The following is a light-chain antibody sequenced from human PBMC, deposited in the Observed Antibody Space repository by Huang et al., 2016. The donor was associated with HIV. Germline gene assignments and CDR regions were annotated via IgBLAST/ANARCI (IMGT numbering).Light chain of an antibody. J-gene: IGKJ1*01. CDR2: GAS. CDR1: QSVSSN. Sequence: EIVMTQSPATLSVSPGERATLSCRASQSVSSNLAWYQQKPGQAPRPLSYGASTRATGIPARFSGSGSGTECTLTISSLQSEDFAVYYCQQYNNWPSWTFGQGTKVEIK. CDR3: QQYNNWPSWT. V-gene: IGKV3-15*01.